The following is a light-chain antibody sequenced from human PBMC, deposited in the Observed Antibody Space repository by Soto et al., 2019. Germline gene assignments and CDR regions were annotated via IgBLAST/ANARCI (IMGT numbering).Light chain of an antibody. CDR2: GAS. J-gene: IGKJ2*01. CDR3: QQYNDWPYI. V-gene: IGKV3-15*01. CDR1: QSVSSN. Sequence: ETVMTQSPATLSVSPGERATLSCRASQSVSSNLAWYQQKPGQAPRLLIYGASTRAAGIPVRFSGSGSGTEFTLTISSLQSEDIAVYYCQQYNDWPYIFGQGTKVDIK.